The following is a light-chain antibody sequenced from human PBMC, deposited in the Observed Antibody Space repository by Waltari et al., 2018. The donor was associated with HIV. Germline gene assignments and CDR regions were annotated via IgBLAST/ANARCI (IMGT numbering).Light chain of an antibody. J-gene: IGLJ2*01. CDR1: SSDVGGYNA. Sequence: QSALTQPSSVSGSPGQSISISCTGTSSDVGGYNAVSWYQQHPDKAPNLVILEVRNRPAWVSNRFAGSKSGNRASLTISGLQAEDEAYYYCSSYTSSDTVVFGGGTKVTVL. CDR3: SSYTSSDTVV. V-gene: IGLV2-14*01. CDR2: EVR.